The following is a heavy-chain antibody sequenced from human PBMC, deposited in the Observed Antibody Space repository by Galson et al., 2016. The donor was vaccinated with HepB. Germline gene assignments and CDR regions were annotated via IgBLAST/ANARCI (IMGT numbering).Heavy chain of an antibody. J-gene: IGHJ4*02. D-gene: IGHD6-19*01. Sequence: SLRLSCAASGFTFEDYAMSWVRQAPGKGLEWVSGINWNGGSTGHADSVKGRCTISRDNAKNSLYLQMDSLRAEDTALYYCARVEINTGWTHDSWGQGTLVTVSS. CDR3: ARVEINTGWTHDS. V-gene: IGHV3-20*04. CDR2: INWNGGST. CDR1: GFTFEDYA.